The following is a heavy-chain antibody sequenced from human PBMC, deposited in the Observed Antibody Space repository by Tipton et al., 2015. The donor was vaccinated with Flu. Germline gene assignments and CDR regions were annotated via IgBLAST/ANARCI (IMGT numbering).Heavy chain of an antibody. CDR3: ARSVVPAAIDY. CDR2: MNQDGSEK. Sequence: SLRLSCAASGFSFSSYWMSWVRQAPGKGLEWVANMNQDGSEKNYMDAVKGRFSISRDNAKNSVYLQMNSLRAGDTAVYYCARSVVPAAIDYWGQGTLVTVSS. V-gene: IGHV3-7*01. CDR1: GFSFSSYW. J-gene: IGHJ4*02. D-gene: IGHD2-2*01.